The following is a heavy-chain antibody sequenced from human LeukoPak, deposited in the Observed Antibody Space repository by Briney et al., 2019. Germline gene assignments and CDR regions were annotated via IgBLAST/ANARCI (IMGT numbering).Heavy chain of an antibody. V-gene: IGHV4-59*01. Sequence: SETLFLTCTVSGGSISSYYWSWVRQPPGKGLEWIGYIYYTGSTNYNPSLKSRVTISVDTSKNQFSLKLSSVTAADTAVYYCARVDSSNWYDSRGYFDYWGQGTLVTVSS. CDR3: ARVDSSNWYDSRGYFDY. CDR2: IYYTGST. J-gene: IGHJ4*02. D-gene: IGHD6-13*01. CDR1: GGSISSYY.